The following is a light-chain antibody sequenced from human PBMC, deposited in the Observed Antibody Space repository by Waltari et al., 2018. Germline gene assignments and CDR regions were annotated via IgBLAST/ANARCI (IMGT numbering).Light chain of an antibody. CDR2: GAS. CDR3: QQYHNWPPWA. Sequence: DIVMTQSPATLSVSPGERATPTYRASPVVGTNLAGYQQRPGQAPRLLLYGASSRATVIPARFSGSGSGTDFTLTINSLQPEDFALYYCQQYHNWPPWAFGQGTKVEIK. J-gene: IGKJ1*01. V-gene: IGKV3-15*01. CDR1: PVVGTN.